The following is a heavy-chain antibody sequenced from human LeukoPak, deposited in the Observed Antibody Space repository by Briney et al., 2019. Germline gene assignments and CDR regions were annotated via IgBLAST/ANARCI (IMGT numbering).Heavy chain of an antibody. Sequence: GGSLRLSCEASGFTVSSFEINWVRQAPGKGLEWVSYISSSGGTMDHADSVEGRFTVSRDNGKKLVHLQLNSLRAEDTAVYFCARIPHPDYADAQWGQGTLVIVSS. CDR3: ARIPHPDYADAQ. CDR1: GFTVSSFE. D-gene: IGHD4-17*01. CDR2: ISSSGGTM. V-gene: IGHV3-48*03. J-gene: IGHJ4*02.